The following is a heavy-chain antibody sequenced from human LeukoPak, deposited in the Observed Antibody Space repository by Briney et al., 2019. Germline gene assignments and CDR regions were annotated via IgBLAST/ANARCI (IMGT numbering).Heavy chain of an antibody. J-gene: IGHJ4*02. D-gene: IGHD3-22*01. CDR3: AKDRYDSSIVTTYDY. CDR2: ISGSGDNT. Sequence: PGGSLRLSCAASGFTFSSYGMHWVRQAPGKGLEWVSAISGSGDNTYYADSVKGRFTISRDNSKNTLYLQMNSLRADDTAVYYCAKDRYDSSIVTTYDYWGQGTLVTVSS. V-gene: IGHV3-23*01. CDR1: GFTFSSYG.